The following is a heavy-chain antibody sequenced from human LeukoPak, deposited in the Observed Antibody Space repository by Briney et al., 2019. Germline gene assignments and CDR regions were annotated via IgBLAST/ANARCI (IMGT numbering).Heavy chain of an antibody. V-gene: IGHV3-15*01. D-gene: IGHD3-10*01. J-gene: IGHJ4*02. CDR1: GFTFSTYG. CDR2: IKSKTDGGTT. CDR3: TTAFNVLLWFGESSGGDY. Sequence: GGSLRLSCSASGFTFSTYGMSWVRQAPGKGLEWVGRIKSKTDGGTTDYAAPVKGRFTISRDDSKNTLYLQMNSLKTEDTAVCYCTTAFNVLLWFGESSGGDYWGQGTLVTVSS.